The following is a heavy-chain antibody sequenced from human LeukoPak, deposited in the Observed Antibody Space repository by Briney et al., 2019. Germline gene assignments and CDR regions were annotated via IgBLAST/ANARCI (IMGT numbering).Heavy chain of an antibody. CDR3: ARDGSGSYFDYFDY. CDR1: GYTFTSYG. Sequence: ASVKVSCKASGYTFTSYGISWVRQAPGQGLEWMGWISAYNGNTNYAQKFQGRVTMTRDTSTSTVYMEVSSLRSEDTAVFYCARDGSGSYFDYFDYWGQGTLVTVSS. CDR2: ISAYNGNT. D-gene: IGHD1-26*01. J-gene: IGHJ4*02. V-gene: IGHV1-18*01.